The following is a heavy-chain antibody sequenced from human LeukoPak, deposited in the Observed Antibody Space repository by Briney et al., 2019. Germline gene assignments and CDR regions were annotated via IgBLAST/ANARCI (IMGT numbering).Heavy chain of an antibody. J-gene: IGHJ4*02. V-gene: IGHV1-2*02. D-gene: IGHD2/OR15-2a*01. Sequence: ASVKVSCKASGYTFTGYYMHWVRQAPGQGLEWMGWINPDSGGTNYAQKFQGRVTMTRDTSISTAYMELSRLRSDDTAVYYCARVLSNQVPGLDYWGQGTLVTVSS. CDR3: ARVLSNQVPGLDY. CDR1: GYTFTGYY. CDR2: INPDSGGT.